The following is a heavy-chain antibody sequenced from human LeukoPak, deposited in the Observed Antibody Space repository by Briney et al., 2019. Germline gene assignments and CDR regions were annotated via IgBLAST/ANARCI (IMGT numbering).Heavy chain of an antibody. Sequence: ASVEVSCKASGYTFTSYDINWVRQATGQGLEWMGWMNPNSGNTGYAQKFQGRVTMTRNTSISTAYMELSSLRSEDTAVYYCARGESSGWSFYYYYGMDVWGQGTTVTVSS. CDR1: GYTFTSYD. CDR2: MNPNSGNT. V-gene: IGHV1-8*01. J-gene: IGHJ6*02. CDR3: ARGESSGWSFYYYYGMDV. D-gene: IGHD6-19*01.